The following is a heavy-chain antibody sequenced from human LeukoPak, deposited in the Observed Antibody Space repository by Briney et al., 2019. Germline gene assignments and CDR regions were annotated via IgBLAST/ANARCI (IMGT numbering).Heavy chain of an antibody. CDR3: ARDGWYYYGMDV. CDR1: GGSISSGSYY. Sequence: SETLSLTCTVSGGSISSGSYYWSWIRQPPGKGLEWIGYIYYSGSTNYNPSLKSRVTISVDTSKNQFSLKLSSVTAADTAVYYCARDGWYYYGMDVWGQGTTVTVSS. CDR2: IYYSGST. D-gene: IGHD3-10*01. V-gene: IGHV4-61*01. J-gene: IGHJ6*02.